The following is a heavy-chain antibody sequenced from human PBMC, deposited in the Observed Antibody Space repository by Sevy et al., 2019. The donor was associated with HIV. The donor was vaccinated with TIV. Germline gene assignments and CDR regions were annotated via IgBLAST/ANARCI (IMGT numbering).Heavy chain of an antibody. D-gene: IGHD2-15*01. CDR3: ARDPLYCSGGSCYGLYYYMDV. CDR2: IWYDGSNK. CDR1: GFTFSSYG. J-gene: IGHJ6*03. Sequence: GGSLILSCAASGFTFSSYGMHWVRHAPGKGLEWVAVIWYDGSNKYYADSVKGRFTISRDNSKNTLYLQMNSLRAEDTAVYYCARDPLYCSGGSCYGLYYYMDVWGKGTTVTVSS. V-gene: IGHV3-33*01.